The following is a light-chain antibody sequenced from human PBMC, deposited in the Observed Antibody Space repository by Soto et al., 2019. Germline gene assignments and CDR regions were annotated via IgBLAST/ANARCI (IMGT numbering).Light chain of an antibody. CDR2: GAS. CDR1: QSVSSSY. CDR3: QQYCSTLYT. Sequence: EIVLTQSPGTLSLSPGERATLSCRASQSVSSSYLAWYQQKPGQAPRLLIYGASSRATGIPDRFSGRGSGTDFTLTISRLEPEDLAVYYCQQYCSTLYTFGQGTKLEIK. V-gene: IGKV3-20*01. J-gene: IGKJ2*01.